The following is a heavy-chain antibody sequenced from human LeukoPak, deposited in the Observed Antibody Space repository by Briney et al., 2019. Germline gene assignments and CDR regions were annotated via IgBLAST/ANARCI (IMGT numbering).Heavy chain of an antibody. CDR2: IKQDGSEK. J-gene: IGHJ5*02. Sequence: GGSLRLSCAASGFTFSSYWMSWVRQAPGKGLEWVANIKQDGSEKYYVDSVKGRFTISRDNTKNSLYLQMNSPRAEDTAVYYCARDRWRCSGGSCLANWFDPWGQGTLVIVSS. CDR3: ARDRWRCSGGSCLANWFDP. CDR1: GFTFSSYW. V-gene: IGHV3-7*01. D-gene: IGHD2-15*01.